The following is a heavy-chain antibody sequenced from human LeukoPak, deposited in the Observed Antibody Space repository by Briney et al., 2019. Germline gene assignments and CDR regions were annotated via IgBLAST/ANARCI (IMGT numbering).Heavy chain of an antibody. CDR3: ARGTPYYYDSSGASPPLY. CDR1: GFTFSSSW. V-gene: IGHV3-74*01. J-gene: IGHJ4*02. Sequence: GGSLRLSCAASGFTFSSSWMHWVRQAPGKGLVWVSRINSDGSSTSYADSVKGRFTISRDNAKNTLYLQMNSLRAEDTAVYYCARGTPYYYDSSGASPPLYWGQGTLVTVSS. D-gene: IGHD3-22*01. CDR2: INSDGSST.